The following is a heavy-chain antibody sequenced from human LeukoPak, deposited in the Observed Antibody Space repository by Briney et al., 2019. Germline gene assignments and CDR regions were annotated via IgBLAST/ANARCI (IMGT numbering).Heavy chain of an antibody. CDR3: ARDVHGDYGSGWFDP. J-gene: IGHJ5*02. CDR1: GGTFNNSA. D-gene: IGHD4-17*01. V-gene: IGHV1-69*05. CDR2: IMPLFGTA. Sequence: SVKVSCRTSGGTFNNSAISWVRQAPGQGLEWLGGIMPLFGTAGYAQKFQGRVTVTKDESTRTVYLELTSLTSDDTAVYYCARDVHGDYGSGWFDPWGQGTLVSVSS.